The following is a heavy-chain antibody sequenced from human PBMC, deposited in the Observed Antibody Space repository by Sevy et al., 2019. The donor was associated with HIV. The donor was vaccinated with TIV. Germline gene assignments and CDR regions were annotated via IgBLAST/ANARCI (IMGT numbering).Heavy chain of an antibody. CDR3: TRWKAAQSIFDY. CDR2: LKSDVYGGTV. J-gene: IGHJ4*02. V-gene: IGHV3-49*04. D-gene: IGHD6-13*01. Sequence: GGSLRLSCTASGFTFGDYCMSWVRQAPGKGLEWVAFLKSDVYGGTVDDAASVRGRFVISRDDFKTIAYLQMNDLKPEDTGVYYCTRWKAAQSIFDYWGQGALVTVSS. CDR1: GFTFGDYC.